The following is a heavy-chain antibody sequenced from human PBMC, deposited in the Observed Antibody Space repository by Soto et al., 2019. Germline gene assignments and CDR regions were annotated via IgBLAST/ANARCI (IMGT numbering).Heavy chain of an antibody. CDR2: IYPGDSDT. J-gene: IGHJ6*02. V-gene: IGHV5-51*01. Sequence: PGESLKISCKGSGYTFTNYWIGWVRQMPGKGLEWMGIIYPGDSDTKYNPSFQGQVTISADKSITTTYLQWSSPKASDTAIYYCAASIFYYGMDVWSQGTTVTVSS. CDR1: GYTFTNYW. CDR3: AASIFYYGMDV.